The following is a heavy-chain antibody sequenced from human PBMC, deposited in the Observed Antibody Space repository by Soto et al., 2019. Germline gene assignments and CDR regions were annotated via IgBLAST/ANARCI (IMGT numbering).Heavy chain of an antibody. CDR3: ARGSRRCSGGSCYSFSWFDP. CDR1: GGSFSGYY. V-gene: IGHV4-34*01. Sequence: QVQLQQWGAGLLKPSETLSLTCAVYGGSFSGYYWSWIRQPPGKGLEWSGEINHSGSTNYNPSLKIRVTISVDTSKSQFSLKLSSVTAADTAVYYCARGSRRCSGGSCYSFSWFDPWGQGTLVTVSS. CDR2: INHSGST. D-gene: IGHD2-15*01. J-gene: IGHJ5*02.